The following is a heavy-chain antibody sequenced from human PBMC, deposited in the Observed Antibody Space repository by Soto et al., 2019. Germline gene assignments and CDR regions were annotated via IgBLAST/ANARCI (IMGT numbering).Heavy chain of an antibody. J-gene: IGHJ6*02. V-gene: IGHV1-2*02. CDR1: GYTFTGYY. CDR3: ERGAPYSYGYSRLRGYYYGMDV. Sequence: ASVKVSCKASGYTFTGYYMHWVRQAPGQGLEWMGWINPNSGGTNYAQKFQGRVTMTRDTSISTAYMELSRLRSDDTAVYYCERGAPYSYGYSRLRGYYYGMDVWGQGATVTVSS. D-gene: IGHD5-18*01. CDR2: INPNSGGT.